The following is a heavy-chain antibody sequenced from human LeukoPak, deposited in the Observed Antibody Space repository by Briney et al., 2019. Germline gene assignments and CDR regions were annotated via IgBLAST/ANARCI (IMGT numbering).Heavy chain of an antibody. CDR1: GGSLSGYY. CDR2: IHPSGRP. V-gene: IGHV4-34*01. J-gene: IGHJ4*02. D-gene: IGHD3-22*01. CDR3: ARGEDYYKCGNY. Sequence: SETLSLTCGVYGGSLSGYYWPWLRQPPGKGLEGIGEIHPSGRPYYNPSLESRVTMSLDTSENQLSLKFRPVPAPAPPRYSFARGEDYYKCGNYWGQGTLVTVSS.